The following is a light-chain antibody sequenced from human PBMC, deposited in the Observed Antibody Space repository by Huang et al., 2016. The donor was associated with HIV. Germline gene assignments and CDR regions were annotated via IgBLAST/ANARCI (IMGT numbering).Light chain of an antibody. CDR3: QQFGYSPFT. Sequence: VVMTQSPGTLSLSPGERASLSGRASKASSSDFLARYQHKPGQTPRLRSSGPSKRANGVPDRFSVSWSGTDFTLIIDRLEPEDFALYYCQQFGYSPFTCGGGTRLEI. V-gene: IGKV3-20*01. J-gene: IGKJ4*01. CDR1: KASSSDF. CDR2: GPS.